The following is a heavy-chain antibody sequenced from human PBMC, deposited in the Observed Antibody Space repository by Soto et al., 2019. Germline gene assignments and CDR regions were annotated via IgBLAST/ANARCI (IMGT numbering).Heavy chain of an antibody. CDR3: VRYCSTTLCNGVATRTFDY. D-gene: IGHD2-2*01. V-gene: IGHV3-48*03. CDR2: ISSSGNTV. Sequence: GGSLRLSCAASRFTFSTYEMNWVRQAPGKGLEWVSYISSSGNTVYYADSVKDRFTISRDNTRNSLYLQMNSLRDEDTALYYCVRYCSTTLCNGVATRTFDYWGQGTLVTVSS. J-gene: IGHJ4*02. CDR1: RFTFSTYE.